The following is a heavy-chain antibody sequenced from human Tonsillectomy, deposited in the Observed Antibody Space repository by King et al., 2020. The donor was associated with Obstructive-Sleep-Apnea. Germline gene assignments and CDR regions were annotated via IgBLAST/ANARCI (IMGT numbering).Heavy chain of an antibody. V-gene: IGHV4-34*01. D-gene: IGHD6-13*01. CDR2: INHSGST. CDR3: ARGSGAAAVKWCDP. J-gene: IGHJ5*02. Sequence: VQLQQWGAGLLSPSEPLSLTCTVCGGSFSDYYWTWIRQPPGKGLAWIGEINHSGSTNYNPSLKRRVTISVDTSKNQFSLKLSSVTAADPAVYYRARGSGAAAVKWCDPWGQGTLVTVSS. CDR1: GGSFSDYY.